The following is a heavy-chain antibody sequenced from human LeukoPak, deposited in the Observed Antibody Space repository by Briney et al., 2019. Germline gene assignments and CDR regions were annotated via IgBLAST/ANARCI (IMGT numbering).Heavy chain of an antibody. CDR3: ARDPSRGSSPH. J-gene: IGHJ4*02. D-gene: IGHD6-13*01. CDR1: GFTFSIYA. Sequence: GGSLRLSCAASGFTFSIYAMNWVRQAPGKGLEWVSYTSSSSSTIYYADSVKGRFTISRDNAKNSLYLQMNSLRAEDTAVYYCARDPSRGSSPHWGQGTLVTVSS. V-gene: IGHV3-48*04. CDR2: TSSSSSTI.